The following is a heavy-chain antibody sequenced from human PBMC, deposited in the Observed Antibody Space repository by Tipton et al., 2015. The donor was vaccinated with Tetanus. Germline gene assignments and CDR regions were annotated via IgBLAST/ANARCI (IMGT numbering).Heavy chain of an antibody. CDR1: GGSFSGYY. CDR2: IHPSGST. D-gene: IGHD3-10*01. CDR3: ARSFRPRRVTMIRGALGYFDY. Sequence: TLSLTCTIYGGSFSGYYWSWIRQPPGRGLEWIGEIHPSGSTNYSPSLRSRLSMSVDTSKSQFSLNLSSVTAADTAVYFCARSFRPRRVTMIRGALGYFDYWGQGALVTVSS. V-gene: IGHV4-34*09. J-gene: IGHJ4*02.